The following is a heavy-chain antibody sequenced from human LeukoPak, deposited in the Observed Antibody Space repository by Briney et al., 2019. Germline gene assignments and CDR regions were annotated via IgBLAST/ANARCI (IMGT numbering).Heavy chain of an antibody. J-gene: IGHJ4*02. D-gene: IGHD2-15*01. CDR1: GYTFTGYY. Sequence: ASVKVSCKASGYTFTGYYMHWVRQAPGQGLEWMGRINPNSGGTNYAQKFQGRVTMTRDTSISTAYMELSRLRSDDTAVYYCASLGRYCSGGSCYLYFDYRGQGTLVTVSS. CDR3: ASLGRYCSGGSCYLYFDY. V-gene: IGHV1-2*06. CDR2: INPNSGGT.